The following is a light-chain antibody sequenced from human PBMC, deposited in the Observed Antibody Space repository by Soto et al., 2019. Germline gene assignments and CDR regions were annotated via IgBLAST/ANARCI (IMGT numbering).Light chain of an antibody. CDR2: AAS. V-gene: IGKV1-27*01. CDR3: QKYTRAPPS. J-gene: IGKJ5*01. CDR1: QGISNY. Sequence: DIQMTQSPSSLSASVGDRVTITCRASQGISNYLAWYQQKPGKVPKLLIYAASTLQSGVPSRFSGSGSGTDFTLTISSMQPDDVATSYCQKYTRAPPSFRQGTRLEI.